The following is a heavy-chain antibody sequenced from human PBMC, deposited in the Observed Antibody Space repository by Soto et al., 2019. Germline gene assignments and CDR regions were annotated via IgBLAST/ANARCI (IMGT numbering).Heavy chain of an antibody. J-gene: IGHJ4*02. V-gene: IGHV3-23*01. CDR1: GFTFSNYA. Sequence: GSLRLSCAASGFTFSNYAMSWVRQAPGKGLEWVSSISGSGGSTYYADSVKGRFTVSRDNSKNTLYLQMNSLRAEDTAVYYCAKGVYSAGWSYYFDYWGQGTLVTVSS. CDR3: AKGVYSAGWSYYFDY. CDR2: ISGSGGST. D-gene: IGHD6-19*01.